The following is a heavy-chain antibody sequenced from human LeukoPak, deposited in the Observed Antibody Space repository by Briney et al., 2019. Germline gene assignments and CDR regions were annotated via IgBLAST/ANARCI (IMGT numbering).Heavy chain of an antibody. CDR3: ATEYDY. V-gene: IGHV3-33*01. Sequence: GGSLRLSCAASGFTFSNYGMHWVRQAPGKGLEWVAVIRHDGNNKYYADSVKGRFTLSRDNSKNTLYLQMNSLRAEDTAVYYCATEYDYWGRGTLVTVSS. CDR2: IRHDGNNK. J-gene: IGHJ4*02. CDR1: GFTFSNYG.